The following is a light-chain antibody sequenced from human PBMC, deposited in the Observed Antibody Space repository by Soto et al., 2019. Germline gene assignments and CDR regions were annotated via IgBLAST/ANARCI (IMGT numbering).Light chain of an antibody. CDR2: PTS. CDR1: QGIGTN. Sequence: EIVMTQSPGTLSVSPGERATLSCRASQGIGTNLAWYQQRPGQAPRPLIYPTSSRATDIPARFAGRGSGTEFTLAIISLQSEDFAVYFCQQYNNWPLYTFGQGTKLEI. J-gene: IGKJ2*01. V-gene: IGKV3D-15*01. CDR3: QQYNNWPLYT.